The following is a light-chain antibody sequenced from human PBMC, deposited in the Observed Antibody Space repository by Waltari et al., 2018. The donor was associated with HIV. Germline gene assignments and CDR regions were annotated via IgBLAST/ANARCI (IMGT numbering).Light chain of an antibody. CDR2: AAS. CDR3: QQSYSTPRT. V-gene: IGKV1-39*01. CDR1: QSISSY. J-gene: IGKJ1*01. Sequence: DIQMTQFPFSLSASVGDRVTITCRASQSISSYLNGYQQKPGKAPKLLIYAASSLQSGDPSRFSGSGSGTDCTLTISSLQPEDFATYYCQQSYSTPRTFGQGTKVEIK.